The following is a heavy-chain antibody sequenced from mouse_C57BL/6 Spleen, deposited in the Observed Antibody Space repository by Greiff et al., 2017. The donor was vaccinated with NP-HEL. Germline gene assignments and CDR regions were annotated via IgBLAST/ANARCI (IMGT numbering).Heavy chain of an antibody. CDR2: IDPETGGT. V-gene: IGHV1-15*01. D-gene: IGHD2-12*01. Sequence: QVQLQQSGAELVRPGASVTLSCKASGYTFTDYEMHWVKQTPVHGLEWIGAIDPETGGTAYNQKFKGKAILTADKSSSTAYMELRSLTSEDSAVYYCTRSVYSSFVYWGQGTTLTVSS. J-gene: IGHJ2*01. CDR3: TRSVYSSFVY. CDR1: GYTFTDYE.